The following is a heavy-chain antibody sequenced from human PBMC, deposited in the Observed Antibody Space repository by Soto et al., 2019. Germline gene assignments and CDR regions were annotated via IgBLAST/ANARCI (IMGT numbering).Heavy chain of an antibody. Sequence: SETLSLTCAVYGGAFSGYYWTWVRQTPGKGLEWIGEKEHGGSTTYNPSLQSRVTISVDTSKNQFTLKLISVTAADTAVYYCAVVDSTGNWFDPWGEGALVTVSS. CDR1: GGAFSGYY. D-gene: IGHD6-25*01. V-gene: IGHV4-34*01. J-gene: IGHJ5*02. CDR2: KEHGGST. CDR3: AVVDSTGNWFDP.